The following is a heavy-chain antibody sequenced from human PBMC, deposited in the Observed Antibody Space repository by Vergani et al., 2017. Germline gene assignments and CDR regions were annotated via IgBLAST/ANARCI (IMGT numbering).Heavy chain of an antibody. CDR1: GGSFSGYY. J-gene: IGHJ6*02. D-gene: IGHD6-19*01. CDR2: INHSGST. Sequence: QVQLQQWGAGLLKPSETLSLTCAVYGGSFSGYYWSWIRQPPGKGLEWIGEINHSGSTNYNPSRKSRVTISVDTSKNQFSLQLSSVHAADTAVYYCARGGSSGWPFSMDVWGQGTTVTVSS. V-gene: IGHV4-34*01. CDR3: ARGGSSGWPFSMDV.